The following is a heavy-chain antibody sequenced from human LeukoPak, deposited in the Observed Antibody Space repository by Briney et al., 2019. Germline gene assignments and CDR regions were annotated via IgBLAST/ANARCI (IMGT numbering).Heavy chain of an antibody. CDR2: IYHSGST. CDR3: ATVDTEIWYFDY. V-gene: IGHV4-30-2*01. D-gene: IGHD5-18*01. Sequence: PSETLSLTCAVSGGSISSGGHSWSWIRQPPGKGLEWIGYIYHSGSTYYNPSLKSRVTISVDRSKNQFSLKLSSVTAADTAVYYCATVDTEIWYFDYWGQGTLVTVSS. CDR1: GGSISSGGHS. J-gene: IGHJ4*02.